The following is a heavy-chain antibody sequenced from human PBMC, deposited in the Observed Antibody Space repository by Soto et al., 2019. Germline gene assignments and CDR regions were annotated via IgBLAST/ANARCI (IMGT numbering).Heavy chain of an antibody. CDR1: GGTFSSYA. J-gene: IGHJ6*02. CDR2: IITIFGTA. CDR3: ASNIVLVVAADQIFTPYFYFGMDV. V-gene: IGHV1-69*01. Sequence: QVQLVQSGAAVKKPGSSVKVSCKASGGTFSSYAISWVRQAPGQGLEWMGGIITIFGTAHYAQKFQGRVTTTAVESTSTAYKELGSLRVLDTEVYYCASNIVLVVAADQIFTPYFYFGMDVWGQGTTVTVSS. D-gene: IGHD2-15*01.